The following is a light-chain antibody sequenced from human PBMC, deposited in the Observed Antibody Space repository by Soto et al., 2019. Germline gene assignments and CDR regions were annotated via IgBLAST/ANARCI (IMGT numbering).Light chain of an antibody. Sequence: SVLPQPPSVSAAPGQRVTISCSGSSSNIGGNSVSWYQQLPGTAPKLLIYDDDKRPSGIPDRFSGSKSGTSATLGITGFQTGDEADYYCGSWDSSLSAYVFGSAPKVTVL. J-gene: IGLJ1*01. CDR3: GSWDSSLSAYV. CDR2: DDD. CDR1: SSNIGGNS. V-gene: IGLV1-51*01.